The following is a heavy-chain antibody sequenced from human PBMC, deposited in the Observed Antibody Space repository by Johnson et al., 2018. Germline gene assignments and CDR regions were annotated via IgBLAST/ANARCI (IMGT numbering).Heavy chain of an antibody. V-gene: IGHV3-49*03. CDR2: IRSTAYGGTT. CDR3: AKVPLDRPRDYYYGMDV. CDR1: GFTFGDYA. J-gene: IGHJ6*02. Sequence: VQLVQSGGGLVQPGRSLRLSCTASGFTFGDYAMSWFRQAPGKGLEWVGFIRSTAYGGTTEYAASVKGRFTISRDDSKSIAYLQMNSLRAEDTAVYDCAKVPLDRPRDYYYGMDVWGQGTTITVSS.